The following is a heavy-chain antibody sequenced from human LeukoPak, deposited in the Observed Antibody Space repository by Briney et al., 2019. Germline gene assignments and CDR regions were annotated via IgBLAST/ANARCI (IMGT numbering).Heavy chain of an antibody. CDR2: IKEDGSEK. CDR3: ARDSSGYQ. V-gene: IGHV3-7*01. CDR1: GFTFSTYW. J-gene: IGHJ4*02. D-gene: IGHD3-22*01. Sequence: GGSLRLSCAASGFTFSTYWMSWVRQAPGKGLEWVANIKEDGSEKYYGDSVKGRFTISRDNAKNSLYLQMNSLRAEDTAVYYCARDSSGYQWGQGALVTVSS.